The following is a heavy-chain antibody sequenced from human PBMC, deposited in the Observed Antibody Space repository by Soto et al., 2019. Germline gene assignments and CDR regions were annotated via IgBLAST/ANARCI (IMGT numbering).Heavy chain of an antibody. CDR1: GLTFSTSW. D-gene: IGHD1-20*01. J-gene: IGHJ4*02. V-gene: IGHV3-74*01. CDR3: AREMYKSFDY. Sequence: GGSLRLSCAASGLTFSTSWIHWVRQAPGKGLVWVSRISIDGSNPIYADSVKGRFTISRDNAKNTLYLQMNSLRAEDTAVYYCAREMYKSFDYWGLGTPVTVSS. CDR2: ISIDGSNP.